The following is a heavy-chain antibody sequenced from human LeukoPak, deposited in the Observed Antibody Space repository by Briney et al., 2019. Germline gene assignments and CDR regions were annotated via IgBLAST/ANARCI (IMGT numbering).Heavy chain of an antibody. J-gene: IGHJ4*02. CDR2: INAGSGNT. CDR1: GYTFTSYA. D-gene: IGHD1-26*01. CDR3: ARDGSGSSVFDY. Sequence: ASVKVSCKASGYTFTSYAMHWVRQAPGQRLEWMGWINAGSGNTKYSQKFQGRVTITRDTSASTAYMELSSLRSEDTAVYYCARDGSGSSVFDYWGQGTLVTVSS. V-gene: IGHV1-3*01.